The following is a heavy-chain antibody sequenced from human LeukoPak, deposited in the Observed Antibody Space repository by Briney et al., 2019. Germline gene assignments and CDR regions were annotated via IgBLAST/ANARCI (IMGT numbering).Heavy chain of an antibody. CDR2: ISAYNGNT. Sequence: ASVKVSCKASGCTFTSYGISWVRQAPGQGLEWMGWISAYNGNTNYAQKLQGRVTMTTDTSTSTAYMELRSLRSDDTAVYYCARVIRGIVVVPAAMFDYWGQGTLVTVSS. J-gene: IGHJ4*02. V-gene: IGHV1-18*01. CDR1: GCTFTSYG. CDR3: ARVIRGIVVVPAAMFDY. D-gene: IGHD2-2*01.